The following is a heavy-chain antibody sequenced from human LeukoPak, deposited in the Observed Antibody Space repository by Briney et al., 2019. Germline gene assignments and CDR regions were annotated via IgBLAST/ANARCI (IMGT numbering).Heavy chain of an antibody. V-gene: IGHV3-23*01. J-gene: IGHJ4*02. D-gene: IGHD3-22*01. CDR1: GFTFSIYA. CDR2: ITSSGDGT. Sequence: GGSLRLSCAASGFTFSIYAMSWVSQAPGKGLQWVSSITSSGDGTYYADSVKGRFTISRDNSENMLYLQMNSLRVEDTAVYFCAKDRPNYYGSNGHYYRRDGDYWGQGTLVTVSS. CDR3: AKDRPNYYGSNGHYYRRDGDY.